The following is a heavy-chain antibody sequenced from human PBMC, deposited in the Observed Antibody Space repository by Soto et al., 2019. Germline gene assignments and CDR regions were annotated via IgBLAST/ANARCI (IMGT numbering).Heavy chain of an antibody. Sequence: GGSLRLSCAASGFTFSSYWMSWVRQAPGKGLEWVANIKQDGSEKYYVDSLKGRFTISRDNAKNSLYLQMNSLRAEDTAVYYCARALRYGPYDFWSGYGPYYYMDVWGKGTTVTVSS. CDR1: GFTFSSYW. V-gene: IGHV3-7*01. CDR3: ARALRYGPYDFWSGYGPYYYMDV. D-gene: IGHD3-3*01. CDR2: IKQDGSEK. J-gene: IGHJ6*03.